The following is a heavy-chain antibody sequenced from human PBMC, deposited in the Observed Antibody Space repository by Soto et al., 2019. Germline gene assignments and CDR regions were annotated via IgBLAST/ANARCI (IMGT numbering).Heavy chain of an antibody. CDR1: GYSFTDYH. J-gene: IGHJ6*02. D-gene: IGHD2-8*01. CDR2: INPKSGGT. V-gene: IGHV1-2*04. Sequence: ASVKVSCKASGYSFTDYHKHWVRQAPGQGLEWLGRINPKSGGTSTAQKFQGWVTMTTDTSISTASMELTRLTSDDTAIYYCARGDSTDCSNGVCSFFYNHDMDVWGQGTTVTVSS. CDR3: ARGDSTDCSNGVCSFFYNHDMDV.